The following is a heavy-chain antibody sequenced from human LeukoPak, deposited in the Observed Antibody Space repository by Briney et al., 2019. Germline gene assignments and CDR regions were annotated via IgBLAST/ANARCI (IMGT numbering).Heavy chain of an antibody. D-gene: IGHD6-13*01. V-gene: IGHV4-59*08. CDR1: GASITSYY. CDR3: ARHGAAAAGDYFYYYLDV. CDR2: IYYSGST. J-gene: IGHJ6*03. Sequence: KPSETLSLTCTVSGASITSYYWSWIRQLPGKGLEWIGHIYYSGSTNYNPSLKSRVTISVDTSKNQFSLKLSSVSAADTAVYYCARHGAAAAGDYFYYYLDVWGKGTTVTVSS.